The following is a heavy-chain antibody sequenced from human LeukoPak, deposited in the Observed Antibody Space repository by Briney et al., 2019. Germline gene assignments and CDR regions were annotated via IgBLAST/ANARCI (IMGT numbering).Heavy chain of an antibody. D-gene: IGHD3-22*01. CDR3: ARDKDDSSVDAFDI. Sequence: GRTLTLTTHAYSFNFPTYALSWVRQPPEKGTDRASRISGSARITYYADSVKGRFTISRDHSKTTLYLQMNSLRAEDPAVYYCARDKDDSSVDAFDIWGQGTMVTVSS. J-gene: IGHJ3*02. CDR2: ISGSARIT. CDR1: SFNFPTYA. V-gene: IGHV3-23*01.